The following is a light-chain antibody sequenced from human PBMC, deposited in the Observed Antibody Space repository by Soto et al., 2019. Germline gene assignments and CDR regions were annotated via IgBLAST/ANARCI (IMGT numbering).Light chain of an antibody. CDR2: EVS. CDR3: SSYTSNTTPFV. J-gene: IGLJ1*01. V-gene: IGLV2-14*01. CDR1: NSDVGNYIY. Sequence: QSALTQPASVSGSPGQSITISCTGSNSDVGNYIYVSWYQQRPGKGPKLMIYEVSNRPSGVSNRFSGSKSGNTASLTISGLQAEAEADYYCSSYTSNTTPFVFGTGTKVTVL.